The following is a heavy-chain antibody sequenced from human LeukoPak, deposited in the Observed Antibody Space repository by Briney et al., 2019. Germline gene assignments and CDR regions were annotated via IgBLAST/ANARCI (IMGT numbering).Heavy chain of an antibody. J-gene: IGHJ4*02. D-gene: IGHD4-17*01. CDR1: GFISRSYW. Sequence: GGSLRLSXAASGFISRSYWMNWVRQAPGKGLEWVANIKQDGSEKYYVDSVKGRFTISRDNAKNSLYLQMNSLRVEDTAVYYCARVRVYGDSERDYWGQGTLVTVSS. V-gene: IGHV3-7*01. CDR2: IKQDGSEK. CDR3: ARVRVYGDSERDY.